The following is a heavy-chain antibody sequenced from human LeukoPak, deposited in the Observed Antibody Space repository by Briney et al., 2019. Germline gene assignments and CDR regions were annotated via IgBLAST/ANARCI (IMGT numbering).Heavy chain of an antibody. J-gene: IGHJ6*02. D-gene: IGHD4-17*01. CDR1: GFTFSSYS. V-gene: IGHV3-21*01. Sequence: GGSLRLSCAASGFTFSSYSMNWVRQAPGKGLEWVSSISSSSGYIYYADSVKGRFTISRDNAKNSLYLQMNSLRAEDTAVYYCARDRGEAYGEDYYYYGMDVWGQGTTVTVSS. CDR3: ARDRGEAYGEDYYYYGMDV. CDR2: ISSSSGYI.